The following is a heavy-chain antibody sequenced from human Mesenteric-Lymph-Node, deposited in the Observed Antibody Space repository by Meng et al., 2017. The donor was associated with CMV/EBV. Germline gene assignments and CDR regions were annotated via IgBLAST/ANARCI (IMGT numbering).Heavy chain of an antibody. CDR2: INHSGST. CDR3: ARHQRWLKSEGGFNY. Sequence: QGQTGRWGAGLWKPSEAPSLTCAVYGGSFSGYYWSWIRQPPGKGLEWIGEINHSGSTNYNPPLKSRVTISVDTSKNQFSLKLSSVTAADTAVYYCARHQRWLKSEGGFNYWGQGTLVTVSS. D-gene: IGHD4-23*01. V-gene: IGHV4-34*01. J-gene: IGHJ4*02. CDR1: GGSFSGYY.